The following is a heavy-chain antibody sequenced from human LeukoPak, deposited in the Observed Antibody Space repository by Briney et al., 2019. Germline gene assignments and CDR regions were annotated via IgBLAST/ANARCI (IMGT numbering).Heavy chain of an antibody. Sequence: SQTLSLTCAISGDSVSSNSAAWNWLRQSPSRGLEWLGRTYYRSKWYNDYAVSVKSRITINPDTSKNQFSLQLNSVTPEDTAVYYCARGPMVRGVIIYNWFDPWGQGTLVTVSS. CDR1: GDSVSSNSAA. V-gene: IGHV6-1*01. CDR3: ARGPMVRGVIIYNWFDP. J-gene: IGHJ5*02. CDR2: TYYRSKWYN. D-gene: IGHD3-10*01.